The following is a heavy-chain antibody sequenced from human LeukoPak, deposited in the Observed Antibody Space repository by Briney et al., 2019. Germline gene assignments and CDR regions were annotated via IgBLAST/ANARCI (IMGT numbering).Heavy chain of an antibody. CDR2: IIPIFGTA. CDR3: ARANGYYGSGSYHFDY. J-gene: IGHJ4*02. Sequence: SVKVSCKASGGTFSSYAISWVRQAPGQGLEWMGGIIPIFGTANYAQKFQGRVTITVDESTSTAYMELSSLRSEDTAVYYCARANGYYGSGSYHFDYWGQGTLVTVSA. CDR1: GGTFSSYA. D-gene: IGHD3-10*01. V-gene: IGHV1-69*13.